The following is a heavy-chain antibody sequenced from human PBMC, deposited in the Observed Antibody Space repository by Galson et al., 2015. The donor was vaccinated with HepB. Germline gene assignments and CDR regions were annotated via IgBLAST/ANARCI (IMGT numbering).Heavy chain of an antibody. CDR3: ARSLVGSLEGWFDP. CDR2: MYYNGST. Sequence: TLSLTCTVSGGSISSGGYYWSWIRQDPGKGLEWIGYMYYNGSTYYNPSLKSRATLSVDTSKRRFSLKLSSVTAADTAIYYCARSLVGSLEGWFDPWGPGTRVIVSS. J-gene: IGHJ5*02. D-gene: IGHD1-1*01. CDR1: GGSISSGGYY. V-gene: IGHV4-31*03.